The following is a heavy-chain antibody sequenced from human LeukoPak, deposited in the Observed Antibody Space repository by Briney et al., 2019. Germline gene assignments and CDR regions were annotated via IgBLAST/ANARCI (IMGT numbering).Heavy chain of an antibody. J-gene: IGHJ4*02. Sequence: KPSETLSLTCTVSGGSISSSSYYWGWIRQPPGKGLEWIGSIYYSGSTYYNPSLKSRVTISVDTSKNQFSLKLSSVTAADTAVYYCAILPPDCSSTSCYIDYWGQGTLVTVSS. V-gene: IGHV4-39*01. CDR3: AILPPDCSSTSCYIDY. D-gene: IGHD2-2*02. CDR2: IYYSGST. CDR1: GGSISSSSYY.